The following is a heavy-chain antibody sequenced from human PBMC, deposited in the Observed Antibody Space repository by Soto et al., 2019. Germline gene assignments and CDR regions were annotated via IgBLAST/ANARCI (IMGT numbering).Heavy chain of an antibody. D-gene: IGHD2-2*03. CDR3: AKRTFGYCSSTSCSIDY. CDR2: ISTSGGST. Sequence: GGSLRLSCAASGFTFSSYAMSWVRQAPGKGLEWVSAISTSGGSTYYADSVKGRFTISRDNSKNTLYLQMNSLRVEDTAVYYCAKRTFGYCSSTSCSIDYWGQGTLVTVSS. J-gene: IGHJ4*02. CDR1: GFTFSSYA. V-gene: IGHV3-23*01.